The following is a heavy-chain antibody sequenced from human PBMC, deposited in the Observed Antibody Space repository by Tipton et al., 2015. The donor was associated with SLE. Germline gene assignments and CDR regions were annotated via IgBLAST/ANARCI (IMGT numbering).Heavy chain of an antibody. Sequence: GLVKPSETLSLTCAVSGYSISSGYYWGWIRQPPGKGLEWIASSGSTYYNPSLKSRVTISVDTSKNQFSLKLSSVTAADTAVYYCARHEDWGIDYWGQGTLVTVSS. CDR3: ARHEDWGIDY. V-gene: IGHV4-38-2*01. CDR1: GYSISSGYY. J-gene: IGHJ4*02. CDR2: SGST. D-gene: IGHD7-27*01.